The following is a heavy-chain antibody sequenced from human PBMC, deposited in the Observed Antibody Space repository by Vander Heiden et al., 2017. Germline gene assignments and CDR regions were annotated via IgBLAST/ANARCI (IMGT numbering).Heavy chain of an antibody. J-gene: IGHJ4*02. CDR2: LYPADSHT. Sequence: EVQLVQSATEVKETGKSLKISCQASGYTFAGYWIAWLRQRPGQGLEWVGILYPADSHTTYSPSFQGQVTISADNSINTAYLQWHSLTASDTAIYYCARTYSWYTAYFFDYWGQGTQVTVSS. CDR1: GYTFAGYW. V-gene: IGHV5-51*01. CDR3: ARTYSWYTAYFFDY. D-gene: IGHD1-1*01.